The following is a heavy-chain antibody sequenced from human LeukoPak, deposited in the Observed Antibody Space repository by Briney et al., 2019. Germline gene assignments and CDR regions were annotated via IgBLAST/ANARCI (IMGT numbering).Heavy chain of an antibody. CDR1: GFPFDDYG. V-gene: IGHV3-20*04. D-gene: IGHD2-2*02. J-gene: IGHJ5*02. Sequence: PGGSLRLSCAASGFPFDDYGMSWVRQAPGKGLEWVSAINWKGDSTGYADSVKGRLTISRDNAKKSLFLQMNSLRAEDTALYYCTRDPIPFYCSSSTCYSPYWFDPWGQGTLVTVAS. CDR2: INWKGDST. CDR3: TRDPIPFYCSSSTCYSPYWFDP.